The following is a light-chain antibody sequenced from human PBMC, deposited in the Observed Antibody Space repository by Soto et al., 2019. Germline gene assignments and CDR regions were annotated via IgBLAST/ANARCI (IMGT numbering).Light chain of an antibody. CDR2: EAT. CDR3: EQYDKWPYT. V-gene: IGKV3-15*01. J-gene: IGKJ3*01. CDR1: QSIGIN. Sequence: EIVLTQSPATLSVSPGERATLSCRASQSIGINLAWYQQKPGQAPRLLIYEATTRATGIPARFSGSGSGTEFTLTISSLQSEDFAVYYCEQYDKWPYTFGPGTKVDIK.